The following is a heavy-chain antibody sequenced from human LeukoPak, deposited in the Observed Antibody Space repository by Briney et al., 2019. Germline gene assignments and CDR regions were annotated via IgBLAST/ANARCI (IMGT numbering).Heavy chain of an antibody. J-gene: IGHJ4*02. D-gene: IGHD6-19*01. Sequence: GGSLRLSCAASGFTFSSYGMSWVRQAPGKGLEWVSAISGSGGSTYYADSVKGRFTISRDNAKNSLYLQMNSLRAEDMAFYYCAKDIRPVATPGFDYWGQGTLVTVSS. CDR2: ISGSGGST. CDR3: AKDIRPVATPGFDY. V-gene: IGHV3-23*01. CDR1: GFTFSSYG.